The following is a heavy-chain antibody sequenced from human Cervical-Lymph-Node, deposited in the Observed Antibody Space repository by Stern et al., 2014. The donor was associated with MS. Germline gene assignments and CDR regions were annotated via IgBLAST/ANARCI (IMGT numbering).Heavy chain of an antibody. V-gene: IGHV4-30-4*01. J-gene: IGHJ4*02. CDR3: ARSKYGDYHTLDS. Sequence: VQLVESGPGLVQPSQTLSLTCTVSGGSISSDHYYWSCIRRPPGKGLEWIGYIYYSGSTYYNPSLKSRVTISLDTSKNQFSLKLTSVTAADTAVYYCARSKYGDYHTLDSWGQGTLVTVSS. CDR1: GGSISSDHYY. CDR2: IYYSGST. D-gene: IGHD4-17*01.